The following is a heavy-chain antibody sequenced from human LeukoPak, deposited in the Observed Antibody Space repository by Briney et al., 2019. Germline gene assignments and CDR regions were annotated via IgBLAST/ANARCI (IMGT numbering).Heavy chain of an antibody. Sequence: ASVKVSCKASGYTFTSYGISWVRQAPGQGLEWMGWISGYNGNTNYTQKLQGRVTMTIDTSTSTAYMELRSLRSDDTAVYYCARDPSSRWYLEYYGLDVWGQGTTVTVSS. D-gene: IGHD6-13*01. CDR3: ARDPSSRWYLEYYGLDV. J-gene: IGHJ6*02. CDR2: ISGYNGNT. V-gene: IGHV1-18*01. CDR1: GYTFTSYG.